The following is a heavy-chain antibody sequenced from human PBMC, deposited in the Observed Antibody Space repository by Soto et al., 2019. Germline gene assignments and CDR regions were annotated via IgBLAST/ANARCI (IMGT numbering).Heavy chain of an antibody. J-gene: IGHJ4*02. CDR2: IFHSGNA. CDR1: GGSIRNVY. Sequence: SETLSLTCTVSGGSIRNVYWSWIRQAPGKGLEWIGFIFHSGNAKYNPSLKSRVTISVDTSKNQFSLSLDSVTAADTAVYYCAGWEYYYDSSGYGLYWGQGTLVTVSS. V-gene: IGHV4-59*03. CDR3: AGWEYYYDSSGYGLY. D-gene: IGHD3-22*01.